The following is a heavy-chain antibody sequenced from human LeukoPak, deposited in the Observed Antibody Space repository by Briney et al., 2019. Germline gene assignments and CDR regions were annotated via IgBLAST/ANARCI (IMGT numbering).Heavy chain of an antibody. D-gene: IGHD6-6*01. CDR3: AKDVEYSSSSGLH. J-gene: IGHJ4*02. Sequence: GGSLRLSCAASGFTFSSYGMHWVRQAPGKGLEWVAFIRYDGSNKYYADSVKGRFTISRDNSKNTLYLQMNSLRAEDTAVYYCAKDVEYSSSSGLHWGQGTLVTVSS. CDR2: IRYDGSNK. V-gene: IGHV3-30*02. CDR1: GFTFSSYG.